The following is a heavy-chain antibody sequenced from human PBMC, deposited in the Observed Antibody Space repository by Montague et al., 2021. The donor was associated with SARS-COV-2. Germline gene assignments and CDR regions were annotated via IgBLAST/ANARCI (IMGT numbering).Heavy chain of an antibody. D-gene: IGHD3-9*01. Sequence: SETLSLICAVSRGSFSNYYWTWIRQSPGKGLEWIGEINQGGAPNYTPSLKSRVTISLDTCKKQISLKLNSVTVADTAVFFCARGRPVQGSFRHFDSISSGAFDIWAQGSMVIVSS. CDR3: ARGRPVQGSFRHFDSISSGAFDI. J-gene: IGHJ3*02. CDR2: INQGGAP. CDR1: RGSFSNYY. V-gene: IGHV4-34*01.